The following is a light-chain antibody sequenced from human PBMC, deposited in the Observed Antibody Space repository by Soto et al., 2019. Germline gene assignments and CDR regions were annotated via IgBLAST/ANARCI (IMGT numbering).Light chain of an antibody. J-gene: IGKJ2*01. CDR2: GAS. V-gene: IGKV3-15*01. CDR1: QSVASN. Sequence: EIVMTQSPASLSVSPGDGATLSCRASQSVASNVAWYQQRPRQGPRLIIHGASTRAVGVPARFSGSGSGTDFTLTISSLQSEDFAVYYCQQYHNWPPQYTFGQGTKLHIK. CDR3: QQYHNWPPQYT.